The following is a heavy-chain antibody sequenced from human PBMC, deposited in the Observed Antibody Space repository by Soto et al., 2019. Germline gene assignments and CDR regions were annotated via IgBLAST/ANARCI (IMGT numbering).Heavy chain of an antibody. CDR3: ASNRY. J-gene: IGHJ4*02. CDR1: GFTFSSYA. Sequence: QVQLVESGGGVVQPGRSLRLSCAASGFTFSSYAMHWVRQAPGKGLEWVAVISYDGSNKYYADSVKGRFTISRDNSKNTLYLQINSLRAEDTAVYYCASNRYWGQGTLVTVSS. CDR2: ISYDGSNK. V-gene: IGHV3-30-3*01.